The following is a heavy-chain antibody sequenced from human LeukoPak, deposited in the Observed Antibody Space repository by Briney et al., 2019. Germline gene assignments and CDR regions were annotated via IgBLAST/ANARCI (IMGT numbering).Heavy chain of an antibody. Sequence: SGGSLRLSCAASAFIFSNYAMHWVRQAPGKGLEWVAVISYDGSNKYYADSVKGRFTISRDNSKNTLYLQMNSLRAEDTAVYYCARAQAAHDDFDIWGQGTMVTVSS. J-gene: IGHJ3*02. CDR1: AFIFSNYA. CDR2: ISYDGSNK. CDR3: ARAQAAHDDFDI. V-gene: IGHV3-30*04.